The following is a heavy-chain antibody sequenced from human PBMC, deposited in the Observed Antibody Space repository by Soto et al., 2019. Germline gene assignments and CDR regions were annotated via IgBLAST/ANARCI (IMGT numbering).Heavy chain of an antibody. CDR2: IDPTDSYT. CDR3: ARGQDIVVGGMDV. V-gene: IGHV5-10-1*01. CDR1: AYIFTRNW. Sequence: LKLASNGFAYIFTRNWLGWVRQTPGKGLEWMGKIDPTDSYTNYIRSLQSHVTISADKSISTAYLQWSSLKASDTAMYYCARGQDIVVGGMDVWGQGTMVTVSS. D-gene: IGHD2-15*01. J-gene: IGHJ6*02.